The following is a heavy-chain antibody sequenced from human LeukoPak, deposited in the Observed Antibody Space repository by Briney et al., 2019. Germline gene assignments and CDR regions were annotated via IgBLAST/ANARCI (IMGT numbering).Heavy chain of an antibody. D-gene: IGHD3-22*01. Sequence: GASVKVSCKASGYTFTSYGISRVRQAPGQGLEWMGWISAYNGNTNYAQKLQGRVTMTTDTSTSTAYMELRSLRSDDTAVYYCARGVYYYDSSGTNWFDPWGQGTLVTVSS. CDR3: ARGVYYYDSSGTNWFDP. J-gene: IGHJ5*02. CDR1: GYTFTSYG. CDR2: ISAYNGNT. V-gene: IGHV1-18*01.